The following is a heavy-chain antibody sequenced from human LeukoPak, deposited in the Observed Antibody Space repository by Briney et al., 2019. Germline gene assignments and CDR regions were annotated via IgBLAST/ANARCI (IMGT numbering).Heavy chain of an antibody. J-gene: IGHJ2*01. V-gene: IGHV3-74*01. D-gene: IGHD1-7*01. CDR3: ARGVTGTYWYFDL. CDR2: INIDGRST. Sequence: PGGSLRLSCAASGFTFSSYLIHWVRQAPGKGLVWVSSINIDGRSTSYADSVKGRFTISRDNAKNTLYLQMNTLRVEDTAVYYCARGVTGTYWYFDLWGRGTLVTVSS. CDR1: GFTFSSYL.